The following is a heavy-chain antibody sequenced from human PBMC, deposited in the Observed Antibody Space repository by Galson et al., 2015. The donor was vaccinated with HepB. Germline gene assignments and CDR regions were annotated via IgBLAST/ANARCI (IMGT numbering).Heavy chain of an antibody. Sequence: SLRLSCAASGFTFSSYSMNWVRQAPGKGLEWVSSISSSSSYIYYADSVKGRFTISRDNAKNSLYLQMNSLRAEDTAVYYCARDERGYGDYVLATAHPKIDYWGLGTLVTVSS. D-gene: IGHD4-17*01. V-gene: IGHV3-21*01. CDR2: ISSSSSYI. CDR3: ARDERGYGDYVLATAHPKIDY. J-gene: IGHJ4*02. CDR1: GFTFSSYS.